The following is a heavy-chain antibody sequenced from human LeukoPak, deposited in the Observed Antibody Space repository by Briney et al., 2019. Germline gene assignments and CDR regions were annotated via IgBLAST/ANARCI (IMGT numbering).Heavy chain of an antibody. CDR3: VRHGLGTSWFGFDY. CDR1: GYTFSTYW. D-gene: IGHD6-13*01. Sequence: GESLKISCKGSGYTFSTYWIGWVRQMPGKGLEWMGIIYPADSDPRYSPSFQGQVTISADKSISTAYLRWSSLKASDSAMYYCVRHGLGTSWFGFDYWGQGTLVTVSS. J-gene: IGHJ4*02. V-gene: IGHV5-51*01. CDR2: IYPADSDP.